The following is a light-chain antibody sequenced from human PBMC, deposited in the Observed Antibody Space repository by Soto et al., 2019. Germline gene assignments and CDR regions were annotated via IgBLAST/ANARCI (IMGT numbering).Light chain of an antibody. J-gene: IGLJ1*01. V-gene: IGLV2-14*01. CDR2: EVS. CDR1: SSDVGGYNY. CDR3: NSYSSTNFYV. Sequence: QSALTQPASVSGSPGQSITISCTGTSSDVGGYNYVSWYQQHPGKAPKLMIYEVSNRPSGVSNRFSGSKSGNTASLTISGLQPEDEAEYYCNSYSSTNFYVFGTGTKLTVL.